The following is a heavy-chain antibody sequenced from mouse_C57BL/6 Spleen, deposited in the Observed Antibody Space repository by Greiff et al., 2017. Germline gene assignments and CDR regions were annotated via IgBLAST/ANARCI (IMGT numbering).Heavy chain of an antibody. CDR1: GFTFSDAW. CDR2: IRNKANNHAT. V-gene: IGHV6-6*01. J-gene: IGHJ4*01. D-gene: IGHD2-3*01. CDR3: TRSGYYEDYYAMDY. Sequence: EVQLVESGGGLVQPGGSMKLSCAASGFTFSDAWMDWVRQSPEKGLEWVAEIRNKANNHATYYAESVKGRFTISRDDSKSSVYLQMNSLRAEDTGIYYCTRSGYYEDYYAMDYWGQGTSVTVSS.